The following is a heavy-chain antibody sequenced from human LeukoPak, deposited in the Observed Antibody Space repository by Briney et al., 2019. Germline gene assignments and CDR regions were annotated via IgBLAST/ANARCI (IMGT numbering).Heavy chain of an antibody. CDR2: IIPIFGIA. CDR1: GGTFSSYA. D-gene: IGHD2-2*02. V-gene: IGHV1-69*04. J-gene: IGHJ6*02. CDR3: ARDKSDIVVVPAAIQDYYYYGMDV. Sequence: SVKVSCNASGGTFSSYAISWVRQAPGQGLELMGRIIPIFGIANYAQKFQGRVTITADKSTSTAYMELSSLSSEDTAVYYCARDKSDIVVVPAAIQDYYYYGMDVWGQGTTVTVSS.